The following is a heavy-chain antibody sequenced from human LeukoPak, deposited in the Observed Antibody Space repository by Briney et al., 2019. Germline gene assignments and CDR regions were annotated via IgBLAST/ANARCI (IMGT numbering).Heavy chain of an antibody. CDR2: INHSGST. Sequence: KASETLSLTCAVYGGSFSGYYWSWIRQPPGKGLEWIGEINHSGSTNYNPSLKSRVTISVDTSKNQFSLKLSSVTAADTAVYYCARDRITIFSSRYYFDYWGQGTLVTVSS. D-gene: IGHD3-3*01. V-gene: IGHV4-34*01. CDR1: GGSFSGYY. CDR3: ARDRITIFSSRYYFDY. J-gene: IGHJ4*02.